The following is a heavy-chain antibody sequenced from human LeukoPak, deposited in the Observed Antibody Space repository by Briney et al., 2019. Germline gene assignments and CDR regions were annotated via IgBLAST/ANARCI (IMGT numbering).Heavy chain of an antibody. CDR1: GFTFTSYA. Sequence: GGSLRLSCAASGFTFTSYAMNWVRQAPGKGLEWVAVISYDGSNKYYADSVKGRFTISRDNSKNTLYLQMNSLRAEDTAVYYCARDPLGTRPGFDYWGQGTLVTVSS. CDR2: ISYDGSNK. J-gene: IGHJ4*02. CDR3: ARDPLGTRPGFDY. D-gene: IGHD1-1*01. V-gene: IGHV3-30*04.